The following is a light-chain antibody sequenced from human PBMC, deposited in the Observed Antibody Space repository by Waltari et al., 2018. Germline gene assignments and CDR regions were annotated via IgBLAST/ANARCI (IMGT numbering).Light chain of an antibody. CDR2: DAS. Sequence: EIVLTQSPATLSLSPGERATLSCRASQSVRSYLAWYQQKPGQAPRPLIYDASNRATGVPARFSGRGSGTDFTLIISSLEPEDFAVYYCQQRSNWLTFGGGTKVEI. CDR3: QQRSNWLT. J-gene: IGKJ4*01. CDR1: QSVRSY. V-gene: IGKV3-11*01.